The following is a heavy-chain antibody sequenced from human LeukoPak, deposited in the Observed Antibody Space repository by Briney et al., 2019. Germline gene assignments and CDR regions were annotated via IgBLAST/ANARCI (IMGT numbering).Heavy chain of an antibody. V-gene: IGHV4-59*08. CDR2: IYYSGST. CDR1: GGSINSYY. J-gene: IGHJ4*02. D-gene: IGHD5-24*01. Sequence: SETLSLTCSVSGGSINSYYWSWIRQPPGEGLEWTGNIYYSGSTNYNPSLNSRVTISVDTSKNQFSLKVTSVTAADTAMYYCARVPRSNMAYFEYWGQGALVIVSS. CDR3: ARVPRSNMAYFEY.